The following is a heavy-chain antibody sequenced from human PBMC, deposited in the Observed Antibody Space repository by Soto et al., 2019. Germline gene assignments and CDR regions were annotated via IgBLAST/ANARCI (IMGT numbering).Heavy chain of an antibody. Sequence: QPGGSLGLSCAASGFTFSSYAMSWVRQAPGKGLEWVSAISGSGGSTYYADSVKGRFTISRDNSKNTLYLQMNSLRAEDTAVYYCAKCVDWLLLGFDYWGQGTLVTVSS. V-gene: IGHV3-23*01. CDR2: ISGSGGST. J-gene: IGHJ4*02. CDR1: GFTFSSYA. D-gene: IGHD3-9*01. CDR3: AKCVDWLLLGFDY.